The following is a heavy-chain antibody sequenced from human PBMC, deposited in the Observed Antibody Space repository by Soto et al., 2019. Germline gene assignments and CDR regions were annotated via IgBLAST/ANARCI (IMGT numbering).Heavy chain of an antibody. CDR3: ASSIVGASGSSN. CDR2: IIPIFGTA. CDR1: GGTFSSYA. V-gene: IGHV1-69*13. D-gene: IGHD1-26*01. J-gene: IGHJ4*02. Sequence: SGKVSCKASGGTFSSYAISWVRQAPGQGLEWMGGIIPIFGTANYAQKFQGRVTITADESTSTAYMELSSLRSEDTAVSYCASSIVGASGSSNWGQGTLVTVSS.